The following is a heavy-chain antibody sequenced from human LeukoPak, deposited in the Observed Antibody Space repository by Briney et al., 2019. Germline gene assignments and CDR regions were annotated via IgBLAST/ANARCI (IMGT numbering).Heavy chain of an antibody. D-gene: IGHD4-11*01. Sequence: SETLSLTCTVSGASISSGGYYWGWIRQHPGKGLEWIGYSHYSRNTYYNSSLKSRVTISLDTSNNQFSLRLDSVTAADTAVYYCARVLHSNYEVAFGGFDIWGQGTMVTVSS. CDR1: GASISSGGYY. CDR3: ARVLHSNYEVAFGGFDI. J-gene: IGHJ3*02. V-gene: IGHV4-31*03. CDR2: SHYSRNT.